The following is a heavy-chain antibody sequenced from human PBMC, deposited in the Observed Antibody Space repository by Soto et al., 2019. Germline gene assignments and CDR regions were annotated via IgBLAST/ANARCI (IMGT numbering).Heavy chain of an antibody. CDR1: GFTFSSYG. D-gene: IGHD3-16*01. V-gene: IGHV3-33*01. J-gene: IGHJ4*02. CDR3: ASDCDYIWGNSTFDS. CDR2: IYYDGRNK. Sequence: GGSLRLSCAASGFTFSSYGIHWVRQAPGKGLEWVAVIYYDGRNKYYADSMKGRFTISRDNSKNTLYLQVNSLRAEDTAVYYCASDCDYIWGNSTFDSWGQGTLVTVSS.